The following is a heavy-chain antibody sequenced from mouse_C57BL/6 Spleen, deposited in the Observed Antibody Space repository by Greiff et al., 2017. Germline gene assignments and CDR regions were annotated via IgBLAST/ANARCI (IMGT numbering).Heavy chain of an antibody. CDR1: GYTFTSYW. D-gene: IGHD2-3*01. CDR2: INPSSGYT. Sequence: QVQLKQSGAELAKPGASVKLSCKASGYTFTSYWMHWVKQRPGQGLEWIGYINPSSGYTKYNQKFKDKATLTADKSSSTAYMQLSSLTYEDSAVYYCARSGDGHYYAMDYWGQGTSVTVSS. V-gene: IGHV1-7*01. CDR3: ARSGDGHYYAMDY. J-gene: IGHJ4*01.